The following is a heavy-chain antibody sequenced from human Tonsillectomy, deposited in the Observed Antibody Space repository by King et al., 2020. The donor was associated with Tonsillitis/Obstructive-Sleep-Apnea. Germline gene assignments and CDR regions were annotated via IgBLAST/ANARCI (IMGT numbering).Heavy chain of an antibody. CDR1: GFTFSNYA. Sequence: VQLVESGGGLVQPGGSLRLSCAASGFTFSNYAINWVRQAPGQGREWVSVISSRGDNTYYAGSVKGRFTISRDHSKNTLYFQMNSLRAEDTAVYYCTKIGVQLYMDVWGKGTTVTVSS. V-gene: IGHV3-23*04. CDR3: TKIGVQLYMDV. D-gene: IGHD1-1*01. CDR2: ISSRGDNT. J-gene: IGHJ6*03.